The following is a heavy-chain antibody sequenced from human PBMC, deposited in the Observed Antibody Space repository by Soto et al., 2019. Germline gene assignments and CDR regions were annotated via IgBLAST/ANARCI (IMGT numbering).Heavy chain of an antibody. D-gene: IGHD2-15*01. Sequence: QVQLVQSGAEVKKPGSSVKVSCKASGGTFSSYAISWVRQAPGQGLEWMRGIIPIFGTANYAQKFQGRVTITADKSTSTAYMELSSLRSEDTAVYYCARGDRDDYCSGGSCYLLDYWGQGTLVTVSS. V-gene: IGHV1-69*06. CDR3: ARGDRDDYCSGGSCYLLDY. J-gene: IGHJ4*02. CDR2: IIPIFGTA. CDR1: GGTFSSYA.